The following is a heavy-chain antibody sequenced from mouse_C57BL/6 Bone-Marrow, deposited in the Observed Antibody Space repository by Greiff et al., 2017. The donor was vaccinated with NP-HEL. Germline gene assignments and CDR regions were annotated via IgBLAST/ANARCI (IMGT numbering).Heavy chain of an antibody. CDR1: GYSFTGYY. D-gene: IGHD2-1*01. J-gene: IGHJ3*01. CDR2: INPSTGGT. CDR3: ARDGNSFAY. Sequence: EVQLQQSGPELVKPGASVKISCKASGYSFTGYYMNWVKQSPEKSLEWIGEINPSTGGTTYNQKFKAKATLTVDKSSSTAYMQLKSLTSEDSAVYYCARDGNSFAYWGQGTLVTVSA. V-gene: IGHV1-42*01.